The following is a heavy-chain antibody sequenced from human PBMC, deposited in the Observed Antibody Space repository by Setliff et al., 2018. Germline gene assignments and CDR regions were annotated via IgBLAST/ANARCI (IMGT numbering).Heavy chain of an antibody. V-gene: IGHV4-4*02. CDR2: IYHSGST. CDR3: ARYRGMATLTSQYYYYIDV. J-gene: IGHJ6*03. Sequence: SETLSLTCAVSGGSISSSNWWSWVRQPPGKGLEWIGEIYHSGSTNYNPSLKSRVTISVDPSKNQVSLKLSSVTAEDTAVYYCARYRGMATLTSQYYYYIDVWGQGTTVTVSS. D-gene: IGHD4-17*01. CDR1: GGSISSSNW.